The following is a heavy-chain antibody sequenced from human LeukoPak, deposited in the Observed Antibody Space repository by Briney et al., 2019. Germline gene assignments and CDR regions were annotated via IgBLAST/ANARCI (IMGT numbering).Heavy chain of an antibody. D-gene: IGHD6-13*01. CDR2: INPNSGGT. CDR1: GYTFTGYY. Sequence: ASLKVSCKASGYTFTGYYMQWVRHAPGQGLEWMGWINPNSGGTNYAQKFQVRGTMTRDTSISTAYMELSRLRSDDTAVYYCARSAESSSWVEFDYWGQGTLVTVSS. J-gene: IGHJ4*02. V-gene: IGHV1-2*02. CDR3: ARSAESSSWVEFDY.